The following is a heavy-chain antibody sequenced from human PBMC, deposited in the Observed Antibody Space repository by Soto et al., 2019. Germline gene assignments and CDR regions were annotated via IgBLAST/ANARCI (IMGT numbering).Heavy chain of an antibody. CDR1: GGTFSSYT. Sequence: QVQLVQSGAEVKKPGSSVKVSCKASGGTFSSYTISWVRQAPGQGLEWMGRIIPILGIANYAQKFQGRVTNTADKPTSTAYMELRSLRSEDTAVYYCARESTGYSSDYWGQGTLVTVSS. D-gene: IGHD6-13*01. CDR2: IIPILGIA. J-gene: IGHJ4*02. CDR3: ARESTGYSSDY. V-gene: IGHV1-69*02.